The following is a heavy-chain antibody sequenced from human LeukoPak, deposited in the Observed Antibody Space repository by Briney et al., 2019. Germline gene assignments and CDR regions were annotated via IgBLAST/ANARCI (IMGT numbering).Heavy chain of an antibody. V-gene: IGHV4-4*07. CDR3: ARDPGDYNYGMDV. CDR2: IYTSENT. CDR1: GGSIKSYY. D-gene: IGHD3-10*01. J-gene: IGHJ6*02. Sequence: SETLSLTCTVSGGSIKSYYWSWIRQPAGKGLEWIGHIYTSENTNYNPPLKSRVTMSVDTSKNQFSLKLRSVTAADTAVYYCARDPGDYNYGMDVWGQGTTVTVSS.